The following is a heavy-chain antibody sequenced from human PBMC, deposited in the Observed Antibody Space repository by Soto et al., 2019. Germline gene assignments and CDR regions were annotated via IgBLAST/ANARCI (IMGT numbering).Heavy chain of an antibody. J-gene: IGHJ4*02. CDR2: IDYSGGT. V-gene: IGHV4-59*08. CDR1: GGSISSYY. D-gene: IGHD7-27*01. CDR3: ARHYAWGQPFDF. Sequence: PSETLSLTCSVSGGSISSYYWSWIRQPPGKGLEWIGYIDYSGGTDYNPSLKSRVTMSLDTSKNQFSLNLSSVTAAGTAVFYCARHYAWGQPFDFWGQGTLVTVSS.